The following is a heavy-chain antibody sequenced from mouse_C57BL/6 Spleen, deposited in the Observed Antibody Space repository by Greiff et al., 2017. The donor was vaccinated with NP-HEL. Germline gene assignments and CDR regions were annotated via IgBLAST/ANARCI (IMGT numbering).Heavy chain of an antibody. Sequence: EVQLQQSGPELVKPGASVKISCKASGYTFTDYYMNWVKQSHGKSLEWIGDINPNNGGTSYNQKFKGKATLTVDKSSSTAYMELRSLTSEDSAVYYCARYHYYGSSYGGFAYWGQGTLVTVSA. CDR1: GYTFTDYY. J-gene: IGHJ3*01. CDR3: ARYHYYGSSYGGFAY. V-gene: IGHV1-26*01. CDR2: INPNNGGT. D-gene: IGHD1-1*01.